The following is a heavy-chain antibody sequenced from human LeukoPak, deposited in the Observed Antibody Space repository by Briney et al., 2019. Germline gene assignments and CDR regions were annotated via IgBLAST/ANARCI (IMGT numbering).Heavy chain of an antibody. V-gene: IGHV4-38-2*02. D-gene: IGHD1-26*01. CDR1: GYSISSGYY. CDR3: ARWAPNWFDP. J-gene: IGHJ5*02. CDR2: IYHSGST. Sequence: PSETLSLTCTVSGYSISSGYYYCWIRQPPGKGLEGIVRIYHSGSTYYNTSFMSRGTISVDTSKNQFSLKLSSVTAAETAVYYCARWAPNWFDPWGQGTLVTVSS.